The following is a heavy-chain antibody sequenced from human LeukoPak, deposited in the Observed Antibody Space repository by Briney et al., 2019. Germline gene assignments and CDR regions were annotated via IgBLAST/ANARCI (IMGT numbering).Heavy chain of an antibody. Sequence: SQTLSLACAISGDSVSSISATWNWIRQSPSRGLEWLGRTYYRSTWHNDYAASVKSQITINPDTSKNQFFLQLNSVTLEDTAVYYCAKSAYFREYFDYWGQGILVTVSS. J-gene: IGHJ4*02. CDR3: AKSAYFREYFDY. D-gene: IGHD2-8*01. CDR1: GDSVSSISAT. V-gene: IGHV6-1*01. CDR2: TYYRSTWHN.